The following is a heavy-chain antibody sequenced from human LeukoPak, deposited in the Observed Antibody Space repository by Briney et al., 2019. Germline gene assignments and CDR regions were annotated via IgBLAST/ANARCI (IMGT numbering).Heavy chain of an antibody. D-gene: IGHD6-13*01. CDR1: GFTFSSYW. J-gene: IGHJ4*02. CDR2: INSDGSST. CDR3: ASDAYSSSWYGPSFDY. Sequence: GGSLRLSCAASGFTFSSYWMHWVRQAPGKGLVWVSRINSDGSSTSYADSVKGRFTISRDNAKNTLYLQMNSLRAEDTAVYYCASDAYSSSWYGPSFDYWGQGTLVTVSS. V-gene: IGHV3-74*01.